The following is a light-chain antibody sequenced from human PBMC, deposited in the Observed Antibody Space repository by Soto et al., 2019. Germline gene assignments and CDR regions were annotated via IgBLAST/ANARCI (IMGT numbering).Light chain of an antibody. CDR1: QSVSSL. J-gene: IGKJ4*01. CDR2: GAS. CDR3: QHYYGWPFT. Sequence: EIVMTQSPATLSVSPGERATLSCRASQSVSSLLAWYQQKPGQAPRLLMYGASTRATGTPARFSGSGSGTEFTLIITSLQSEDFAVYYCQHYYGWPFTFGGGTKVDIK. V-gene: IGKV3-15*01.